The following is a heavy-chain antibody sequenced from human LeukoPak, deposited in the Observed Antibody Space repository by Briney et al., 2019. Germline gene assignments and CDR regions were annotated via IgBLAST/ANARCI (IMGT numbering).Heavy chain of an antibody. CDR3: AEWDSSSWYGLIDY. CDR1: GVTFTNYG. D-gene: IGHD6-13*01. CDR2: ISASGGST. V-gene: IGHV3-23*01. J-gene: IGHJ4*02. Sequence: PGGSLRLSCAVSGVTFTNYGMTWVRQAPGKGLEWVSAISASGGSTYYADSVKGRFTISRDDSKNTLYLQMNSLRAEDTAVYYCAEWDSSSWYGLIDYWGQGTLVTVSS.